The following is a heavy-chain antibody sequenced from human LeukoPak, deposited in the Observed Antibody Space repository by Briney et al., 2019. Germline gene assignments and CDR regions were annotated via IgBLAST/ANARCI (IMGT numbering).Heavy chain of an antibody. CDR2: ISGSGGST. CDR3: AKDREGVVVVAALFDY. V-gene: IGHV3-23*01. D-gene: IGHD2-15*01. J-gene: IGHJ4*02. Sequence: GGSLRLSCAASGFTFSSYAMSWVRQAPGKGLEWVSTISGSGGSTYYADSVKGRFTISRDNSKNTLYLQMNSLRAEDTAVYYCAKDREGVVVVAALFDYWGQGTLVTVSS. CDR1: GFTFSSYA.